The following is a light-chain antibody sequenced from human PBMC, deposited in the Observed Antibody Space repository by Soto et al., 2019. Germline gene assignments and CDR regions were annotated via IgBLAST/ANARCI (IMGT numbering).Light chain of an antibody. CDR2: DAS. V-gene: IGKV1-5*01. CDR1: QSINSW. J-gene: IGKJ5*01. Sequence: DIQMTQSPSTLSASVGDRVTITCRASQSINSWLAWYQQKPGKAPKLLIYDASTLESGVPSRFSSSGSGTEFTLTISSLQPDDFATYFCQQYQTYSTFGQGTRLEIK. CDR3: QQYQTYST.